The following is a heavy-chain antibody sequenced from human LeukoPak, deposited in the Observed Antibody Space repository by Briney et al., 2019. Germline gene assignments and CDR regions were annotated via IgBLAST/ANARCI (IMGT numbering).Heavy chain of an antibody. Sequence: PGGSLRLSCAASGFAFSSYAMHWVRQAPGKGLEWVAVISYDGSNKYYADSVKGRFTISRDNSKNTLYLQMNSLRAEDTAVYYCARDLGATTYYFDYWGQGTLVTVSS. J-gene: IGHJ4*02. CDR2: ISYDGSNK. D-gene: IGHD1-26*01. CDR3: ARDLGATTYYFDY. V-gene: IGHV3-30-3*01. CDR1: GFAFSSYA.